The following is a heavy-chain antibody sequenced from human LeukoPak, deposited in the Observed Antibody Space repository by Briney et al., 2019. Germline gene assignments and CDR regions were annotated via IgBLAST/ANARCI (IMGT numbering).Heavy chain of an antibody. CDR3: ARAGGGLDY. V-gene: IGHV1-2*02. J-gene: IGHJ4*02. D-gene: IGHD2-15*01. CDR1: GYTFTGDY. CDR2: INPNSGGT. Sequence: ASVKVSCKASGYTFTGDYMHWVRQAPGQGLEWMGWINPNSGGTNYAQKFQGRVTMTRDTSISTACMELSRLTSDDTAVYYCARAGGGLDYWGQGTLVTVSS.